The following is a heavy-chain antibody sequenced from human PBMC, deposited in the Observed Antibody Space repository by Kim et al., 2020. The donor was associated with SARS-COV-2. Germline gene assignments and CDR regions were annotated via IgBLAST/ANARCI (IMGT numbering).Heavy chain of an antibody. CDR3: ARVFNIRGIDI. CDR2: IYSGGST. J-gene: IGHJ3*02. Sequence: VGSLRLSCAASGFTVSSNYMSWVRQAPGKGLEWVSVIYSGGSTYYADSVKGRFTISRHNSKNTLYLQMNSLRAEDTAVYYCARVFNIRGIDIWGQGTMVTVSA. CDR1: GFTVSSNY. V-gene: IGHV3-53*04.